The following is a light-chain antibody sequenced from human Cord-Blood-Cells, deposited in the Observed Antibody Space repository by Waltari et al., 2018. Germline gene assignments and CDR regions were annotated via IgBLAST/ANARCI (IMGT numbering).Light chain of an antibody. CDR3: QHSYSTPYT. J-gene: IGKJ2*01. CDR1: QSISSY. CDR2: AAS. V-gene: IGKV1-39*01. Sequence: DIQMTQSPSSLSASVGDRVTITCRASQSISSYLNWYQQKPGKAPKLLIYAASSLQSGVPSRFSGGRSLTVFTRSIRSQHPEAFATYYCQHSYSTPYTFGQGTKLEIK.